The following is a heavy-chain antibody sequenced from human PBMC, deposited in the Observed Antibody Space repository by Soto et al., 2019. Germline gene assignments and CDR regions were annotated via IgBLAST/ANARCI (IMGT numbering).Heavy chain of an antibody. CDR2: IYWDDDK. CDR3: AHTDSIVGYCSGGSCYADY. J-gene: IGHJ4*02. V-gene: IGHV2-5*02. Sequence: SGPTLVNPTQTLTLTCTFSGFSLSTSGVGVGWIRQPPGKALEWLALIYWDDDKRYSPSLKSRLTITKDTSKNQVVLTMTNMDPVDTATYYCAHTDSIVGYCSGGSCYADYWGQGTLVTVSS. CDR1: GFSLSTSGVG. D-gene: IGHD2-15*01.